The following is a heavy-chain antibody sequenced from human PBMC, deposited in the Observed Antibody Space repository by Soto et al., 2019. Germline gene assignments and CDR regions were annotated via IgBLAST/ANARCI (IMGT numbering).Heavy chain of an antibody. Sequence: QVQLQESGPVLLKPSETLSLTCTVSDGSISSYFWSWIRRPPGKRLEWIGSIHYSGSTNSNPSLKSRVTISVDTSKNQFSLTLTSVTTADTAVYYCARGRGSGIFDYWGQGTLVTVSS. CDR1: DGSISSYF. CDR3: ARGRGSGIFDY. J-gene: IGHJ4*02. CDR2: IHYSGST. D-gene: IGHD3-10*01. V-gene: IGHV4-59*01.